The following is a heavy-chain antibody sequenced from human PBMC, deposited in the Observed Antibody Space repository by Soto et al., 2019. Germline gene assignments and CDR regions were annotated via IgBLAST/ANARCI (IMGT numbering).Heavy chain of an antibody. J-gene: IGHJ6*02. Sequence: ASVKVSCKASGYTLTSYDINWVRQATGQGLEWMGWMNPNSGNTGYAQKFQGRVTMTRDTSTSTAYMELSSLRSEDTAVYYCARRSGIAAAGIYYYGLDVWGQGTTVTVSS. D-gene: IGHD6-13*01. V-gene: IGHV1-8*01. CDR3: ARRSGIAAAGIYYYGLDV. CDR1: GYTLTSYD. CDR2: MNPNSGNT.